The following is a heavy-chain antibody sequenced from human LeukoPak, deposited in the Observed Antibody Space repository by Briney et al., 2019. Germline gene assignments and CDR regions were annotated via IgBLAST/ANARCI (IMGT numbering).Heavy chain of an antibody. CDR1: GYTFTNYD. D-gene: IGHD2-2*02. CDR2: IIPIFGTA. V-gene: IGHV1-69*05. J-gene: IGHJ5*02. CDR3: ARAYCSSTSCYTYWFDP. Sequence: SVKVSCKASGYTFTNYDINWVRQAPGQGLEWMGGIIPIFGTANYAQKFQGRVTITTDESTSTAYMELSSLRSEDTAVYYCARAYCSSTSCYTYWFDPWGQGTLVTVSS.